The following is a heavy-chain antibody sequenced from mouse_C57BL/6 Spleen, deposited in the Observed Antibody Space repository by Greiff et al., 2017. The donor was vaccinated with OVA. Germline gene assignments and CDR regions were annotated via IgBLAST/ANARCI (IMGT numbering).Heavy chain of an antibody. V-gene: IGHV1-54*01. CDR1: GYAFTNYL. J-gene: IGHJ1*03. CDR2: INPGSGGT. Sequence: VQLQQSGAELVRPGTSVKVSCKASGYAFTNYLIEWVKQRPGQGLEWIGVINPGSGGTNYNEKFKGKATLTADKSSSTAYMQLSSLTSEDSAVYFCARDWYYGSSYRYFDVWGTGTTVTVSS. CDR3: ARDWYYGSSYRYFDV. D-gene: IGHD1-1*01.